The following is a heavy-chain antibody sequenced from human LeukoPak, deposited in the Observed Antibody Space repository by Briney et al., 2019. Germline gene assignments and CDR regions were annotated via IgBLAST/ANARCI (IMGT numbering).Heavy chain of an antibody. CDR2: IIPIFGTA. CDR3: ARVGFGELLPPYYYYGMDV. Sequence: ASVKVSCKASGGTFSSYAISWVRQAPGQGLEWMGGIIPIFGTANYAQKFQGRVTITADESTSTAYTELSSLRSEDTAVYYCARVGFGELLPPYYYYGMDVWGKGTTVTVSS. J-gene: IGHJ6*04. CDR1: GGTFSSYA. V-gene: IGHV1-69*01. D-gene: IGHD3-10*01.